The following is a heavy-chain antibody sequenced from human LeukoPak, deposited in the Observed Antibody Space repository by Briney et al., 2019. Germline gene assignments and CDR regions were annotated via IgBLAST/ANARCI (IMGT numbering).Heavy chain of an antibody. J-gene: IGHJ3*02. D-gene: IGHD3-3*01. V-gene: IGHV1-8*03. CDR1: GYTFTSYD. CDR2: MNPNSGNT. CDR3: ARGRRLGYYDFWSGLGHDAFDI. Sequence: ASVKVSSKASGYTFTSYDINWVRQATGQGLEWMGWMNPNSGNTGYAQKFQGRVTITRNTSISTAYMELSSLRSEDTAVYYCARGRRLGYYDFWSGLGHDAFDIWGQGTMVTVSS.